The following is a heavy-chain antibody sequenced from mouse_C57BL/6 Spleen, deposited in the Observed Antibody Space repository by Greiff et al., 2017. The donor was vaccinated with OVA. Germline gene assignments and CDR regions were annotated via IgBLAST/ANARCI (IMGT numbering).Heavy chain of an antibody. CDR2: IYPGDGDT. V-gene: IGHV1-82*01. Sequence: VQLQQSGPELVKPGASVKISCKASGYAFSSSWMNWVKQRPGKGLEWIGRIYPGDGDTHYTGKFKGKATLTADKSSSTAYMQLSSLTSEDSAVYFCARSDITTVQFAYWGQGTLVTVSA. CDR1: GYAFSSSW. D-gene: IGHD1-1*01. J-gene: IGHJ3*01. CDR3: ARSDITTVQFAY.